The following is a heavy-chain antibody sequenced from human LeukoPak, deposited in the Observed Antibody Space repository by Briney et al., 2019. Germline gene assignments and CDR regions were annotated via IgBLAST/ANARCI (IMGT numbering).Heavy chain of an antibody. CDR3: ARDNDYGDYLVY. V-gene: IGHV3-66*01. D-gene: IGHD4-17*01. Sequence: GGSLRLSCAASGFTVSSNYMSWVRQAPGKGLEWVSVIYSGGSTYYADSVKGRFTISRDNAKNSLYLQMNSLRAEDTAVYYCARDNDYGDYLVYWGQGTLVTVSS. J-gene: IGHJ4*02. CDR2: IYSGGST. CDR1: GFTVSSNY.